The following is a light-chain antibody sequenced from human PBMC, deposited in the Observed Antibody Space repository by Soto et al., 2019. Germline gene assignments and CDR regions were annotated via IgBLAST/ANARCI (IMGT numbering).Light chain of an antibody. CDR3: QQYDKWPPT. V-gene: IGKV3-15*01. J-gene: IGKJ1*01. CDR2: GAS. CDR1: QSVSSN. Sequence: EIVMTQSPATLSVSPGERATLSCRASQSVSSNLAWYQQKPGQAPRLLIYGASTRATGIPARFSGSGSGTEFTLVVSSLQSEDLTTYYCQQYDKWPPTFGQGTKVDI.